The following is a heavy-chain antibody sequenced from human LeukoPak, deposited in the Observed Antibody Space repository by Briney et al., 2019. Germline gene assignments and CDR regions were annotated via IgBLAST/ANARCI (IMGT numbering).Heavy chain of an antibody. D-gene: IGHD1/OR15-1a*01. J-gene: IGHJ5*02. CDR1: GFTFSSYA. Sequence: PGGSLRLSCAASGFTFSSYAMHWVRQAPGKGLEWVAVISYDGSNKYYADSVKGRFTISRDNSKNTLYLQMNSLRAEDTAVYYCARDGRTSVGPRPGYWFDPWGQGTLVTVSS. CDR2: ISYDGSNK. CDR3: ARDGRTSVGPRPGYWFDP. V-gene: IGHV3-30-3*01.